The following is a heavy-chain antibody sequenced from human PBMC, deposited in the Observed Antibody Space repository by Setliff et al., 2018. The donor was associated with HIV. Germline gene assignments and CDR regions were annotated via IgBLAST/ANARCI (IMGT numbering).Heavy chain of an antibody. CDR1: GYTFTSYA. J-gene: IGHJ5*02. Sequence: ASVKVSCKASGYTFTSYAMHWVRQAPGQRLEWMGWINAGNGNTKYSQKFQGRVTMTRDTSTSTFYMELSSLRSEDTAIYYCARGGPGSSFGYDWFDPWGQGTPVTSPQ. D-gene: IGHD5-18*01. V-gene: IGHV1-3*01. CDR3: ARGGPGSSFGYDWFDP. CDR2: INAGNGNT.